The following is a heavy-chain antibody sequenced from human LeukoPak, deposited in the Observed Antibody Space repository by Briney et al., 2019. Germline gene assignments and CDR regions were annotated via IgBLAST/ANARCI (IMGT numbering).Heavy chain of an antibody. Sequence: GGSLRLSCAASGFTFSSYAMSWVRQAPGKGLEWVSAISGSGGSTYYADCVKGRFTISRDNSKNTLYLQMNSLRAEDTAVYYCAAMGGITMVRGVIDWFDPWGQGTLVTVSS. CDR3: AAMGGITMVRGVIDWFDP. CDR2: ISGSGGST. J-gene: IGHJ5*02. D-gene: IGHD3-10*01. V-gene: IGHV3-23*01. CDR1: GFTFSSYA.